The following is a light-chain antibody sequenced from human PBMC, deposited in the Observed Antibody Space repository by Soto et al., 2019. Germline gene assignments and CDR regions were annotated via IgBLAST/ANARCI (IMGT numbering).Light chain of an antibody. CDR3: QQYGRPSRT. CDR1: QSVSSD. J-gene: IGKJ1*01. V-gene: IGKV3-20*01. Sequence: EIVLTQSPGTLSLSPGERATLSCRASQSVSSDLAWYQQKPGQAPRLLIYGASSRATGIPDRFSGSGSGTDFTLTISRLEADDFAVYYCQQYGRPSRTFGQGTKVEIK. CDR2: GAS.